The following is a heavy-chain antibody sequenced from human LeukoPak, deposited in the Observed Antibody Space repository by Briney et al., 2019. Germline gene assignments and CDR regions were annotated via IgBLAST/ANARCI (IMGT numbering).Heavy chain of an antibody. D-gene: IGHD6-19*01. J-gene: IGHJ4*02. V-gene: IGHV3-7*01. CDR3: ARDLSRSEFHCLDY. CDR2: IKPDGSEK. Sequence: PGGSLRLSCAASGFTFSSYWMNWVRQAPGKGLEWVANIKPDGSEKYYVDSVKGRFTISRDNAKNSLYLQMNSLRAEDTAVYYCARDLSRSEFHCLDYWSQGTLVTVSS. CDR1: GFTFSSYW.